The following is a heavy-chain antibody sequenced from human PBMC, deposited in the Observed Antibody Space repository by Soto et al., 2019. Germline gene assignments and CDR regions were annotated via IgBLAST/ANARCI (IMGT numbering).Heavy chain of an antibody. CDR2: ISYDGSNK. CDR3: ARDREGIVVVVAASDAFDI. CDR1: GFTFSSYA. V-gene: IGHV3-30-3*01. Sequence: QVQLVESGGGVVQPGRSLRLSCAASGFTFSSYAMHWVRQAPGKGLEWVAVISYDGSNKYYADSVKGRFTISRDNSKNTLYLQMNSLRAEDTAVYYCARDREGIVVVVAASDAFDIWGQGTMVTVSS. D-gene: IGHD2-15*01. J-gene: IGHJ3*02.